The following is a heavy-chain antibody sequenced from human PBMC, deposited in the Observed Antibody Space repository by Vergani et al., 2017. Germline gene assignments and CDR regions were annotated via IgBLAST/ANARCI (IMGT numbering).Heavy chain of an antibody. CDR2: IYTSGST. D-gene: IGHD3-10*01. CDR1: GGSISSGSYY. V-gene: IGHV4-61*02. Sequence: QVQLQESGPGLVKPSQTLSLTCTVSGGSISSGSYYWSWIRQPAGKGLEWIGRIYTSGSTNYNPSLKSRVTISVDTSKNQFSLKLSSVTAADTAVYYCARGLWFWEPRAAWFDPWGQGTLVTVSS. J-gene: IGHJ5*02. CDR3: ARGLWFWEPRAAWFDP.